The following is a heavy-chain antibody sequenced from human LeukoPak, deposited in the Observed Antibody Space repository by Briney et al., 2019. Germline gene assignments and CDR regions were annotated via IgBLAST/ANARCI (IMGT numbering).Heavy chain of an antibody. J-gene: IGHJ4*02. CDR2: INHSGST. Sequence: SETLSLTCAVYGGSFSGYYWSWIRQPPGKGLEWIGEINHSGSTNYNPSLRSRVTISVDTSKNHFSLKLNSVTAADTAVYYCARHVPPKVYYASGRLDYFDYWGQGTLVTVSS. D-gene: IGHD3-10*01. CDR1: GGSFSGYY. V-gene: IGHV4-34*01. CDR3: ARHVPPKVYYASGRLDYFDY.